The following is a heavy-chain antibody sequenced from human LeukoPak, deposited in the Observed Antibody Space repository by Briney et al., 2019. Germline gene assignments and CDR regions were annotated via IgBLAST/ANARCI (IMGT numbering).Heavy chain of an antibody. CDR1: GYSFTNYW. CDR2: INPGDSDT. D-gene: IGHD2-21*01. Sequence: GESLKISCMGSGYSFTNYWIGWVRQLPGKGLEWMGIINPGDSDTRYSPSFQGQVTISADKSITTAYLQWSSLKASDTAMYYCARQIPYDDYHYMDVWGRGTTVTVS. J-gene: IGHJ6*03. CDR3: ARQIPYDDYHYMDV. V-gene: IGHV5-51*01.